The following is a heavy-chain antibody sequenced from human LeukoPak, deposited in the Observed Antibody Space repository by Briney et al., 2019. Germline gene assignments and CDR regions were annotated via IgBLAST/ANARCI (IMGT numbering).Heavy chain of an antibody. V-gene: IGHV4-34*01. D-gene: IGHD6-13*01. CDR1: GGSFSGYY. CDR2: INHSGST. CDR3: ARVRIAAAGTVDY. J-gene: IGHJ4*02. Sequence: SETLSLTCAVYGGSFSGYYWSWIRQPPGKGLEWIGEINHSGSTNYNPSLKSRVTISVDTSKNQFSLKLSSVTAADTAVYYCARVRIAAAGTVDYWGQETLVTVSS.